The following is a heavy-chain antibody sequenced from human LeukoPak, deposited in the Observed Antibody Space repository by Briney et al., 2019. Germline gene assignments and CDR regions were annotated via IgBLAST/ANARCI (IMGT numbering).Heavy chain of an antibody. CDR3: ARRGSGLAWFDP. J-gene: IGHJ5*02. CDR1: GGSISSYY. CDR2: IYYNGHS. Sequence: KASETLSLTRTVSGGSISSYYWSWIRQPPGKGLEWIGYIYYNGHSNYSPSLKSRVTISLDTSKKQFSLKMSSVTAADTAMYYCARRGSGLAWFDPWGQGTLVTVSS. D-gene: IGHD2-15*01. V-gene: IGHV4-59*08.